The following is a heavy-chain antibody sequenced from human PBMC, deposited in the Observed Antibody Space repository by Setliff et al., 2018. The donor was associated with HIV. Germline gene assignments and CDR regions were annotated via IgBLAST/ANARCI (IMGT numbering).Heavy chain of an antibody. Sequence: PSETLSLTCAVYGGSFSGYYWSWIRQPPGKGLEWIGEINHSGSTNYNPSLKSRVTISLDTSKNQFSLRLISVTAADTAVYYCAKVAVTEYCSSTSCQNWFDPWGQGTLVTVSS. CDR1: GGSFSGYY. CDR2: INHSGST. D-gene: IGHD2-2*01. J-gene: IGHJ5*02. V-gene: IGHV4-34*01. CDR3: AKVAVTEYCSSTSCQNWFDP.